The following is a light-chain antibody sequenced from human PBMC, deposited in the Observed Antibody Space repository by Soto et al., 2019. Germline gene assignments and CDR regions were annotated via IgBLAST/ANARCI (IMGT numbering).Light chain of an antibody. J-gene: IGLJ2*01. CDR1: SSDVGSYNL. Sequence: QSALTQPASVSGSPGQSITISCTGTSSDVGSYNLVSWYQQHPGKATKLMIYEGSKRPSGVSNRFSDSKYGNTASLTISGLQAEDEADYYCCSYAGSSTSVVFGGGTKLTVL. CDR3: CSYAGSSTSVV. V-gene: IGLV2-23*01. CDR2: EGS.